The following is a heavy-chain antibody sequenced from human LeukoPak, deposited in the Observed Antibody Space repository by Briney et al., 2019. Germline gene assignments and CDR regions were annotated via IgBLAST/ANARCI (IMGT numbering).Heavy chain of an antibody. D-gene: IGHD5-18*01. Sequence: GGSLRLSCAASGFTFSSYAMSWVRQAPGKGLEWVSAISGSGGSTYYADSVKGRFTISRDNSKNTLYLQMNSLRAEDTAVYFCARGGSGTAMAHDYWGQGTLVTVSS. V-gene: IGHV3-23*01. CDR2: ISGSGGST. CDR3: ARGGSGTAMAHDY. CDR1: GFTFSSYA. J-gene: IGHJ4*02.